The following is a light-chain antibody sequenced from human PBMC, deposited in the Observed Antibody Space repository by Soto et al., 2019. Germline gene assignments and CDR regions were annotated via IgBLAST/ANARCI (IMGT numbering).Light chain of an antibody. CDR3: QQYNKSPLT. J-gene: IGKJ1*01. CDR1: QSVSSD. Sequence: EIGVTPSPATLSVYPRERAPLXCRASQSVSSDLAWYQQTPGQAPRLLIYGASTRATGIPVRFSGSASGTEFTLTISSLQSEDFTVYYCQQYNKSPLTVGQGTKVDI. V-gene: IGKV3-15*01. CDR2: GAS.